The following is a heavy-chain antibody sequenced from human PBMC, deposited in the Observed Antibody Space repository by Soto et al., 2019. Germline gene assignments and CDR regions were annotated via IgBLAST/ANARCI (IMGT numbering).Heavy chain of an antibody. CDR1: GFTFNNFA. Sequence: GGSLRLSCAATGFTFNNFAMNWVRQGPGKGLEWVSGISGGGDATRYADSVKGRFTISRDNAESMVYLDMYSLIPDDTAIYYCAKNIHSSSRFDYWGQGTQVTVYS. CDR2: ISGGGDAT. J-gene: IGHJ4*02. D-gene: IGHD6-6*01. CDR3: AKNIHSSSRFDY. V-gene: IGHV3-23*01.